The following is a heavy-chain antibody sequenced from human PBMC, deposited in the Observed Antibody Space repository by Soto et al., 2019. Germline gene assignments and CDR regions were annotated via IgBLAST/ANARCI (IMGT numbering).Heavy chain of an antibody. CDR1: GYTFTSYA. D-gene: IGHD5-18*01. Sequence: QVQLVQSGTEVKKPGASLKVACKASGYTFTSYAISWVRQAPGQGLEWMGWINPYNGNTNYAQKLQGRVTMTTATSTRSAHMELRSLRSDDTAVYYCARATAMALPDGWGQGTLVTVSS. V-gene: IGHV1-18*01. CDR3: ARATAMALPDG. CDR2: INPYNGNT. J-gene: IGHJ4*02.